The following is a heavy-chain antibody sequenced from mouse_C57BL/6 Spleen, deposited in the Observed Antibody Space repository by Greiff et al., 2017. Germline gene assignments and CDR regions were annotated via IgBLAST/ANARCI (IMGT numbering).Heavy chain of an antibody. D-gene: IGHD4-1*01. Sequence: EVKLMESGGGLVQPGGSLKLSCAASGFTFSDYGMAWVRQAPRKGPEWVAFISNLAYSIYYADTVTGRFTISRENAKNTLYLEMSSLRSEDTAMYYCARKEGTGTSFAYWGQGTLVTVSA. CDR1: GFTFSDYG. J-gene: IGHJ3*01. CDR2: ISNLAYSI. CDR3: ARKEGTGTSFAY. V-gene: IGHV5-15*01.